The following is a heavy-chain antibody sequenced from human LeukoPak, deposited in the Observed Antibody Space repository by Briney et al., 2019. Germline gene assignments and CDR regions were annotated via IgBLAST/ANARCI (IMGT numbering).Heavy chain of an antibody. J-gene: IGHJ6*03. CDR2: INVNSGGT. CDR1: GYTFTGYY. D-gene: IGHD2-2*01. CDR3: ARPLGYCSSNSCYLDV. Sequence: ASVKVSRKASGYTFTGYYMHWVRQAPGQGLEWMGRINVNSGGTNYAQKFQGRVTMTRDTSISTAYMELRRLRSDDTAVYYCARPLGYCSSNSCYLDVWGKGTTDTVSS. V-gene: IGHV1-2*06.